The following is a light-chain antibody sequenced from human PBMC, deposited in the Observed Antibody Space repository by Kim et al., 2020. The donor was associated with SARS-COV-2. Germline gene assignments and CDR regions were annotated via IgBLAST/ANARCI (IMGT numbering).Light chain of an antibody. CDR1: SLRNYY. Sequence: SYELTQDPAVSVALGQTVRITCQGDSLRNYYATWYHQKPGQAPVHVIYGQNRRPSGIPDRFSGSRSGNTASLTITGAQAEDEGDYYCESRDNSGVHVLFGGGTQLTVL. V-gene: IGLV3-19*01. CDR3: ESRDNSGVHVL. J-gene: IGLJ2*01. CDR2: GQN.